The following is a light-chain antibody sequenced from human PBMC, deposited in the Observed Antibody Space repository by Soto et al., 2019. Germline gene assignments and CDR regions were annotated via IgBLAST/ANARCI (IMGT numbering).Light chain of an antibody. Sequence: EIVLTQSPGTLSLSPGERATLSCRAIQSVSSTYLAWYQQKPGQAPRLLIYGASNRATGIPDRFSGSGSGTDFTLTISRLEPEDFAVYYCQQYGSSPPFTFGQGTKVDI. V-gene: IGKV3-20*01. CDR3: QQYGSSPPFT. CDR2: GAS. CDR1: QSVSSTY. J-gene: IGKJ2*01.